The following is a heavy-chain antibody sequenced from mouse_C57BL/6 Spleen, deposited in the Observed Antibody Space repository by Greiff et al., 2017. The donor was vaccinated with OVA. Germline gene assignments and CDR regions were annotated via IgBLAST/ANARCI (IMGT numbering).Heavy chain of an antibody. D-gene: IGHD1-1*01. CDR1: GYTFTDYY. V-gene: IGHV1-19*01. CDR2: INPYNGGT. Sequence: EVQLQQSGPVLVKPGASVKMSCKASGYTFTDYYMNWVKQSHGKSLEWIGVINPYNGGTSYNQKFKGKATLTVDKSSSTAYMELNSLTSEDSAVYYCARSEYYGSRVFDVWGTGTTVTVSS. J-gene: IGHJ1*03. CDR3: ARSEYYGSRVFDV.